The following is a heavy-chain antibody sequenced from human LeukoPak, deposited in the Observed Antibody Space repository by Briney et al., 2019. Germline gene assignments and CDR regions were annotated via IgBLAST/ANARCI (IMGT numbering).Heavy chain of an antibody. CDR2: ISSSSSTI. CDR1: GFTFSSYS. V-gene: IGHV3-48*04. Sequence: QSGGSLRLSCAASGFTFSSYSMNWVRQAPGKGLEWVSYISSSSSTIYYADSVKGRFTISRDNAKNSLYLQMNSLRAEDTAVYYCARVSYYGSGSYHFDYWGQGTLVTVSS. CDR3: ARVSYYGSGSYHFDY. D-gene: IGHD3-10*01. J-gene: IGHJ4*02.